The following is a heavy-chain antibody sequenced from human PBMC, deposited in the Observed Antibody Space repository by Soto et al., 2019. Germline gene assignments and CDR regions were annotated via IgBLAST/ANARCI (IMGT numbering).Heavy chain of an antibody. CDR2: ISYDGSNK. Sequence: HPGGSLRLSCAASGFTFSSYGMHWVRQAPGKGLEWVAVISYDGSNKYYADSVKGRFTISRDNSKNTLYLQMNSLRAEDTAVYYCAKEGGSGSYPQVAFDIWGQGTMVTVSS. V-gene: IGHV3-30*18. CDR1: GFTFSSYG. J-gene: IGHJ3*02. D-gene: IGHD1-26*01. CDR3: AKEGGSGSYPQVAFDI.